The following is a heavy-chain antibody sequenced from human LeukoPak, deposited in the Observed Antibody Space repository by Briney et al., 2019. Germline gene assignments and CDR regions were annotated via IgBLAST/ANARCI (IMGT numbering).Heavy chain of an antibody. J-gene: IGHJ4*02. CDR1: GYTFTGYY. V-gene: IGHV1-2*02. CDR2: INPNSGGT. CDR3: ARAVAYYYDSSGPHYFDY. D-gene: IGHD3-22*01. Sequence: ASVKVSCKASGYTFTGYYMHWVRQAPGQGLERMGWINPNSGGTNYAQKFQGRVTMTRDTSISTAYMELSRLRSDDTAVYYCARAVAYYYDSSGPHYFDYWGQGTLVTVSS.